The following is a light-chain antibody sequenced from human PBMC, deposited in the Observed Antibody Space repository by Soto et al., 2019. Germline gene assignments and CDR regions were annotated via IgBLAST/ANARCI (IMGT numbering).Light chain of an antibody. J-gene: IGKJ1*01. V-gene: IGKV3-15*01. CDR3: QQYSNGPPT. CDR1: LSVSRY. Sequence: DILMTQSPATLSVSPGESATLSCRASLSVSRYSAWYQQKPGQAPRLLIYGASTRATGVPARFSGSGYGIDFTLPISSLQSEVFAIYYCQQYSNGPPTFGQGTKGDIK. CDR2: GAS.